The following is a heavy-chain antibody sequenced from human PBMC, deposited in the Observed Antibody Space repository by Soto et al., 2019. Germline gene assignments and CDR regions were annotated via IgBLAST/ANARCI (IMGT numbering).Heavy chain of an antibody. V-gene: IGHV4-30-4*01. CDR1: GGSITSGDYF. J-gene: IGHJ5*02. CDR3: ARGGPYSSSSSWFDP. Sequence: SETLSLTCTVSGGSITSGDYFWSWISQPPGKGLEWIGYMYYIGDTYYNPSLKSRVDISVDVSKRQFSLKLTSVTAADTAVYYCARGGPYSSSSSWFDPWGQGTLVTVSS. D-gene: IGHD6-6*01. CDR2: MYYIGDT.